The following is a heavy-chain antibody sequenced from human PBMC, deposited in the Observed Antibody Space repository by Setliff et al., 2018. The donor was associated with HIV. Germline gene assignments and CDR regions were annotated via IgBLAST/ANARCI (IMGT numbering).Heavy chain of an antibody. V-gene: IGHV4-4*08. CDR3: ARDSGWWQIDY. CDR1: GGSISSYY. D-gene: IGHD6-19*01. J-gene: IGHJ4*02. Sequence: SETLSLTCTVSGGSISSYYWSWIRQPPGKGLEWIGYIYTSGSTNYNPSLKSRVTVSVDTSKNQYSLNLRSVTASDTAVYYCARDSGWWQIDYWGQGTLVTVSS. CDR2: IYTSGST.